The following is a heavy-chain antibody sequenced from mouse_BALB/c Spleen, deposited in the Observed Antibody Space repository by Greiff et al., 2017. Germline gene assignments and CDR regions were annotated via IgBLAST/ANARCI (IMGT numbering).Heavy chain of an antibody. CDR3: ARRFGNYDYYAMDY. D-gene: IGHD2-1*01. CDR1: GYTFTSYV. V-gene: IGHV1-14*01. CDR2: INPYNDGT. Sequence: EVQLQQSGPELVKPGASVKMSCKASGYTFTSYVMHWVKQKPGQGLEWIGYINPYNDGTKYNEKCKGKATLTSDKSSSTAYMELSSLTSEDSAVYYCARRFGNYDYYAMDYWGQGTSVTVSS. J-gene: IGHJ4*01.